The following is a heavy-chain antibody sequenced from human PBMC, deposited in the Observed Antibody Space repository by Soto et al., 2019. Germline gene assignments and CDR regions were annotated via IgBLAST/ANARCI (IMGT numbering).Heavy chain of an antibody. D-gene: IGHD2-15*01. CDR3: ARDPDTVVTDYFDY. CDR1: GGTFSSYT. CDR2: IIPILGIA. Sequence: QVQLVQSGAAVKKPGSSVKVSCKASGGTFSSYTISWVRQAPGQGLEWMGRIIPILGIANYAQKFQGRVTITADKSTSTAYMELSSLRSEDTAVYYCARDPDTVVTDYFDYWGQGTLVTVSS. J-gene: IGHJ4*02. V-gene: IGHV1-69*08.